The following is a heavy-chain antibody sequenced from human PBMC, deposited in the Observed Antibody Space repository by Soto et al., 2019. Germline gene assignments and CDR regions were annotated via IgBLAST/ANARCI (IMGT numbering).Heavy chain of an antibody. CDR3: ARAVPGMEV. Sequence: QVQLVQSGGGVVQPGRSLRLSCAASGFTLSDFAMHWVRQAPGKGLEWVALISNDGGIEHYGDSVRGRFTISRDNSKHMLYLQMTSLRVEDTAVYYCARAVPGMEVWGQGTMVTVSS. J-gene: IGHJ6*02. CDR2: ISNDGGIE. V-gene: IGHV3-30-3*01. CDR1: GFTLSDFA.